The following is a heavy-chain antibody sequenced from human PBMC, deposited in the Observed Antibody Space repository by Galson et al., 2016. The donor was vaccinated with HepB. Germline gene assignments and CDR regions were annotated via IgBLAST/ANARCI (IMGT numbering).Heavy chain of an antibody. CDR2: VKRAVTER. CDR1: GFTFSSYW. J-gene: IGHJ4*02. V-gene: IGHV3-7*03. D-gene: IGHD3-10*01. CDR3: ARGANRGRPFDF. Sequence: SLRLSCAASGFTFSSYWMSWVRQAPGKGLEWVASVKRAVTERYYVDSVKGRFTISRDNAKNSIFLQMNSLRVEDTAVYYCARGANRGRPFDFWGQGTLVTVSS.